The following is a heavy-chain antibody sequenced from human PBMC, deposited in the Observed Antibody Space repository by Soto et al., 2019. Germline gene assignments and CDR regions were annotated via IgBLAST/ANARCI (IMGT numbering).Heavy chain of an antibody. CDR1: GYTFTSYY. CDR3: ARESLTGQYFDSLAPNDYYYYGMDV. Sequence: ASVKVSCKASGYTFTSYYMHWVRQAPGQGLEWMGIINPSGGSTSYAQKFQGRVTMTRDTSTSTVYMELSSLRSEDTAVYYCARESLTGQYFDSLAPNDYYYYGMDVWGQGTTVTVSS. D-gene: IGHD3-9*01. V-gene: IGHV1-46*01. J-gene: IGHJ6*02. CDR2: INPSGGST.